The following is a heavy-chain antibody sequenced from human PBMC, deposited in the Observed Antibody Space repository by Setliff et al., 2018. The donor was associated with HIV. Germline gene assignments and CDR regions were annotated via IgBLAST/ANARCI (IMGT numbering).Heavy chain of an antibody. Sequence: IRDSKWWSWVRQPPGKRPEWIGEIDHSGSSDYNPSLKSRVTISVETSKNQFSLKVKSVTAADTAVYYCAIRRNFDWLLTSGPFDYWGQGILVTVSS. V-gene: IGHV4-4*02. D-gene: IGHD3-9*01. CDR2: IDHSGSS. J-gene: IGHJ4*02. CDR1: IRDSKW. CDR3: AIRRNFDWLLTSGPFDY.